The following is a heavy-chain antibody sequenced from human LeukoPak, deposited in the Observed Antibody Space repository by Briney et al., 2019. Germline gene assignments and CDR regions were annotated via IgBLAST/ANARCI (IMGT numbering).Heavy chain of an antibody. CDR2: INWNGGST. D-gene: IGHD1-26*01. CDR3: AKLGAIWELVEYYFDY. J-gene: IGHJ4*02. CDR1: GFTFDDYG. V-gene: IGHV3-20*04. Sequence: RPGGSLRLSCAASGFTFDDYGMSWVRQAPGKGLEWVSGINWNGGSTGYADSVKGRFTISRDNAKNSLYLQMNSLRAEDTAVYYCAKLGAIWELVEYYFDYWGQGTLVTVSS.